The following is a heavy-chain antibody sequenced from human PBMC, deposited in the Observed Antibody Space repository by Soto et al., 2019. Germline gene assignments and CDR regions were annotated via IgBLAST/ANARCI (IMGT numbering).Heavy chain of an antibody. D-gene: IGHD2-15*01. CDR2: IKSKSDGGTT. CDR3: TTDLWRIAVVVGSTGYFNP. CDR1: GFTFSDAW. Sequence: GVSLRLSCAASGFTFSDAWMSWVRQAPGKGLDWVGRIKSKSDGGTTEYAAPVRGRFTISRDDSKNTLYLQMNSLKTEDTAVYYCTTDLWRIAVVVGSTGYFNPWGQGTPVTVSS. V-gene: IGHV3-15*01. J-gene: IGHJ5*02.